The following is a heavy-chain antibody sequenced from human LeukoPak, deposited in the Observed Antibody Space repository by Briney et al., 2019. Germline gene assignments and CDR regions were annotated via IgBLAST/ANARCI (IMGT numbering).Heavy chain of an antibody. CDR2: ISSSGSTV. CDR3: ARAPATRDS. Sequence: PGGSLRLSCAASGFTFSSYEMNWVRQAPGKGLEWVSYISSSGSTVYYADSVKGRFTISRDNAKNSLSLQMNSLRAEDTAVYYCARAPATRDSWGQGTLVTVSS. J-gene: IGHJ4*02. CDR1: GFTFSSYE. V-gene: IGHV3-48*03. D-gene: IGHD2-2*01.